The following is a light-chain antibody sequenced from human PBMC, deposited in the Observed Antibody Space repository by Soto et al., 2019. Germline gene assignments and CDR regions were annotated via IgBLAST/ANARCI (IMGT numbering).Light chain of an antibody. CDR2: AAS. CDR1: QSISSY. CDR3: QQSYSTSWT. Sequence: DIQLTQSPSFLSASVGDRVTITSRASQSISSYLNWYQQKPGKAPKLLIYAASSLQSGVPSRFSGSGSGTDFTLTISSLQPEDFATYYCQQSYSTSWTFGQGTKVDI. V-gene: IGKV1-39*01. J-gene: IGKJ1*01.